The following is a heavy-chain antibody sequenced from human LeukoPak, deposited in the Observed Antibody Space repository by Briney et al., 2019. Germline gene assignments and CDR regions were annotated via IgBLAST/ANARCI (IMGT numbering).Heavy chain of an antibody. J-gene: IGHJ4*02. CDR1: GFTFSSYA. CDR2: ISGSGGST. V-gene: IGHV3-23*01. Sequence: GGSLRLPCAASGFTFSSYAMSWVRQAPGKGLEWVSAISGSGGSTYYADSVKGRFTISRDNAKNSLYLQMNSLRAEDTAVYYCARERDYFGSGSYLDYWGRGTLVTVSS. D-gene: IGHD3-10*01. CDR3: ARERDYFGSGSYLDY.